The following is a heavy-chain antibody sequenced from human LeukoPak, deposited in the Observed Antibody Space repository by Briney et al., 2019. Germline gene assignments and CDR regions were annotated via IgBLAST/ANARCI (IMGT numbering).Heavy chain of an antibody. Sequence: GGSLRLSCAASGFTFSNYNMNWVRQAPGKGLEWVSSISSSSYIYYADSVKGRFTISRDNTKNSLYLQMNSLRAEDTAVYYCARDSPYGTAGYWGQGTLDTVSS. V-gene: IGHV3-21*01. CDR2: ISSSSYI. D-gene: IGHD2-8*02. CDR1: GFTFSNYN. J-gene: IGHJ4*02. CDR3: ARDSPYGTAGY.